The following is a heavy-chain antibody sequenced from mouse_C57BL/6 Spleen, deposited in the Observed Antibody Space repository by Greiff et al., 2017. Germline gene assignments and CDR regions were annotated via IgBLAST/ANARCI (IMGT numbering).Heavy chain of an antibody. Sequence: VQLQQSGTELVKPGASVKLSCKASGYTFTSYWMHWVKQRPGQGLEWIGNINPSNGGTNYNEKFKSKATLTVDKSSSTAYMQLSSLTSEDSAVYYCARVGLTTVVEDYFDYWGQGTTLTVSS. CDR1: GYTFTSYW. CDR2: INPSNGGT. CDR3: ARVGLTTVVEDYFDY. J-gene: IGHJ2*01. V-gene: IGHV1-53*01. D-gene: IGHD1-1*01.